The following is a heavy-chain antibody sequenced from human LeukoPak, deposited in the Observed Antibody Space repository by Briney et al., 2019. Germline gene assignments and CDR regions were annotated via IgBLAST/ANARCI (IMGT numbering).Heavy chain of an antibody. Sequence: PSQTLSLTCTVSGGSISSGSYYWSWIRQPAGKGLEWIGRIYTSGSTNYNPSLKSRVTMSVDTSKNQFSLKLSSVTAADTAVYYCARDGEYQLLYNWFDPWGQGTLVTVSS. CDR1: GGSISSGSYY. CDR2: IYTSGST. D-gene: IGHD2-2*01. V-gene: IGHV4-61*02. CDR3: ARDGEYQLLYNWFDP. J-gene: IGHJ5*02.